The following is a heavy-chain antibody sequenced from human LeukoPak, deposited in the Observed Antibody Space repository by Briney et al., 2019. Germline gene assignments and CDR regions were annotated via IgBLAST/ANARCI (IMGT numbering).Heavy chain of an antibody. CDR2: INHSGST. V-gene: IGHV4-34*01. CDR3: ARSITIFGVVVRGPSWFDP. Sequence: PSETLSLTCAVYGGSFSGYYWSWIRQPPGKGLEWIGEINHSGSTNYNPSLKSRVTISVDTSKNQFSLKLSSVTAADTAVYYCARSITIFGVVVRGPSWFDPWGQGTLVTVSS. D-gene: IGHD3-3*01. CDR1: GGSFSGYY. J-gene: IGHJ5*02.